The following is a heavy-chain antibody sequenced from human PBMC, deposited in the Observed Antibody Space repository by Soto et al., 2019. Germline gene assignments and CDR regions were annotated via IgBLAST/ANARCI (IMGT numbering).Heavy chain of an antibody. D-gene: IGHD2-8*01. J-gene: IGHJ4*02. V-gene: IGHV3-21*04. CDR1: GFTFSSYS. CDR2: ISSSSSYI. CDR3: AKVSSAWYAGFFDL. Sequence: GESLKISCAASGFTFSSYSMNWVRQAPGKGLEWVSSISSSSSYIYYADSVKGRFTISRDNSKNTLYLQMNSLRAEDTAVYYCAKVSSAWYAGFFDLWGQGTLVTVSS.